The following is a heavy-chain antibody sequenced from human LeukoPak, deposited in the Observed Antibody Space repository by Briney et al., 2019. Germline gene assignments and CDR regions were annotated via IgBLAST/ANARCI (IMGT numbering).Heavy chain of an antibody. CDR1: GYTFTSYY. J-gene: IGHJ3*02. CDR3: AREGCSGGSCVPWDHDAFDI. V-gene: IGHV1-46*01. CDR2: LNPSDGTT. D-gene: IGHD2-15*01. Sequence: ASVKVSCKASGYTFTSYYIHWVRQAPGQGLEWMGILNPSDGTTTYAQNFQDRVTMTRDMSTSTVYMEMSSLRSEDTAVYYCAREGCSGGSCVPWDHDAFDIWGQGTMVTVSS.